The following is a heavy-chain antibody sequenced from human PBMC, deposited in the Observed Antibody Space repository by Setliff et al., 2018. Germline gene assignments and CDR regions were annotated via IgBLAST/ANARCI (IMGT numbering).Heavy chain of an antibody. CDR1: GGSISSGSYY. J-gene: IGHJ3*02. Sequence: SETLSLTCTVSGGSISSGSYYWSWIRQPAGKGLEWIGRIFTSGSTNYNPSLKSRVTISVDTSKNQFSLKLSSVTAADTAVYYCARVTTDYDFWSGYYSNDAFDIWGQGTMVTVSS. CDR3: ARVTTDYDFWSGYYSNDAFDI. CDR2: IFTSGST. V-gene: IGHV4-61*02. D-gene: IGHD3-3*01.